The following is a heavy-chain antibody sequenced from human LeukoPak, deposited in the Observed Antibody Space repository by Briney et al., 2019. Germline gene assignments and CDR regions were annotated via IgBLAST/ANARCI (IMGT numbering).Heavy chain of an antibody. CDR1: GFTFSSYG. Sequence: GGSLRLSCAASGFTFSSYGMHWVSQAPGKGLEWVAVISYDGSNKYYADSVKGRFTISRDNSKNTLYLQMNSLRAEDTAVYYCAKDRARITMMVVEDAFDIWGQGTMVTVSS. J-gene: IGHJ3*02. CDR2: ISYDGSNK. CDR3: AKDRARITMMVVEDAFDI. V-gene: IGHV3-30*18. D-gene: IGHD3-22*01.